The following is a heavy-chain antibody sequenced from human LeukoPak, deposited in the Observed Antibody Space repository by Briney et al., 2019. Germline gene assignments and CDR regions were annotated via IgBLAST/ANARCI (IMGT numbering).Heavy chain of an antibody. CDR3: GRASLYGAAVFDC. V-gene: IGHV3-74*01. D-gene: IGHD2-2*02. J-gene: IGHJ4*02. CDR1: GFTFSNYC. CDR2: IQSDGSST. Sequence: GGSLRLSCAASGFTFSNYCMHWVRQAPGKGLVWVSRIQSDGSSTTYADFVKGRFTIARDNAKHMLYLQMNSLRAENTADYYCGRASLYGAAVFDCGGQGTLVTVSS.